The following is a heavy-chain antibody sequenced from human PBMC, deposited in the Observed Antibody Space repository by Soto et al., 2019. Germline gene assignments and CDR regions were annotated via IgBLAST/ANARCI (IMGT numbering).Heavy chain of an antibody. V-gene: IGHV1-69*18. CDR2: LIPMFGTT. Sequence: QVQLVQSGAEVKTPGSSVKVSCEASGGTFNSYSINWVRQAPGQGLEWMGRLIPMFGTTDYAQRFQGRVTFTADESTNTASMEVTNLTSEDTAIYYCARGGSGYTWFNEFWGQGTLVTVSS. J-gene: IGHJ4*02. CDR3: ARGGSGYTWFNEF. D-gene: IGHD3-22*01. CDR1: GGTFNSYS.